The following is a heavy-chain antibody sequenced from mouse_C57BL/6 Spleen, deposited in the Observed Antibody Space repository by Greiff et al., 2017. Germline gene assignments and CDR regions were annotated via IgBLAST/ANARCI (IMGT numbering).Heavy chain of an antibody. J-gene: IGHJ2*01. V-gene: IGHV1-22*01. CDR1: GYTFTDYN. CDR2: INPNNGGT. CDR3: AREGPLLRSYFDY. D-gene: IGHD1-1*01. Sequence: VQLQQSGPELVKPGASVKMSCKASGYTFTDYNMHWVKQSHGKSLEWIGYINPNNGGTSYNQKFKGKATLTVNKSSSTAYMELRSLTSEDSAVYYCAREGPLLRSYFDYWGQGTTLTVSS.